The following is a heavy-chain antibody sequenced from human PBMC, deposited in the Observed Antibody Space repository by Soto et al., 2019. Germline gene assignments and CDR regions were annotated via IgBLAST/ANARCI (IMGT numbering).Heavy chain of an antibody. J-gene: IGHJ6*02. CDR3: ARGLGGRMDD. CDR2: IIPILGET. V-gene: IGHV1-69*08. Sequence: QVQLVQSGAEVKKPGSSVRVSCKASGTIFSSYTISWVRQAPGQGLEWMGRIIPILGETNSAQTFQGRVTLTADKSTKTAYMELNSLRLEDTALYYCARGLGGRMDDWGQGTTVTVSS. CDR1: GTIFSSYT. D-gene: IGHD3-16*01.